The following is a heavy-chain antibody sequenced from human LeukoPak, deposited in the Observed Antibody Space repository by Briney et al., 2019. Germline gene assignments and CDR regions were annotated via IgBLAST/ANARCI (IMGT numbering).Heavy chain of an antibody. V-gene: IGHV3-48*01. CDR1: GFTFNRYS. CDR3: AASYSETQLYYFDY. Sequence: GGSLRLSCAASGFTFNRYSMNWVRQAPAKGLERVAYISSSGTGIYYADSVKGRFAISRDNAKNSVYLQMNSLRGEDTAVYHCAASYSETQLYYFDYWGQGNLVTVSS. D-gene: IGHD1-26*01. CDR2: ISSSGTGI. J-gene: IGHJ4*02.